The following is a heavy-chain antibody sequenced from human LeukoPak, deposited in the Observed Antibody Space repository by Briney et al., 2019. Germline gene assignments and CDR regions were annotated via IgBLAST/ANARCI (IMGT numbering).Heavy chain of an antibody. CDR2: MCGSGGPT. CDR3: AKLQAGYFDSSGYHFDY. Sequence: GGSLRLSCAASGFPFSSYAMSGARQAPGKGREGVSVMCGSGGPTYYADSLKGRFTISRDNSKNTVYLEMNSLRVDDTAVYYCAKLQAGYFDSSGYHFDYWGQGTLVTVSS. CDR1: GFPFSSYA. V-gene: IGHV3-23*01. J-gene: IGHJ4*02. D-gene: IGHD3-22*01.